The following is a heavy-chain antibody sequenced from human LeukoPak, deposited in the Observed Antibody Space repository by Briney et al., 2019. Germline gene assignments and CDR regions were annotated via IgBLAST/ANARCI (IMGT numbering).Heavy chain of an antibody. CDR2: IYWDDDQ. CDR3: AHVKYCCATSCCLKWFDP. J-gene: IGHJ5*02. V-gene: IGHV2-5*02. Sequence: SGPTLVNSSEAFTLTCTFDGFRLTTSGVGVGWVRQPPGKALEWLSLIYWDDDQRYNPSLRSRLTITKDTSKNQVVLTMTNMDPGDTGTYYCAHVKYCCATSCCLKWFDPWGQGTLVTVSS. CDR1: GFRLTTSGVG. D-gene: IGHD2-2*01.